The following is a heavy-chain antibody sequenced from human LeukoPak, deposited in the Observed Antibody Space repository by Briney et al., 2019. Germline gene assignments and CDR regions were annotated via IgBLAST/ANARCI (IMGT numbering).Heavy chain of an antibody. D-gene: IGHD5-18*01. J-gene: IGHJ4*02. CDR2: IKSKTDGGTT. V-gene: IGHV3-15*01. Sequence: KPGGPLRLSCAASGFTFSNAWMSWVRQAPGKGLEWVGRIKSKTDGGTTDYAAPVKGRFTISRDDSKNTLYLQMNSLKTEDTAVYYCTTDSGDTAMVDYWGQGTLVTVSS. CDR3: TTDSGDTAMVDY. CDR1: GFTFSNAW.